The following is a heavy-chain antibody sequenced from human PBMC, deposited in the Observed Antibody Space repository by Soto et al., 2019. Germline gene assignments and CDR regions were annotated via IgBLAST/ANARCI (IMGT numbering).Heavy chain of an antibody. V-gene: IGHV1-24*01. CDR3: ATALLWFGTSPIPFDP. CDR1: GYTLTELS. Sequence: ASVKVSCKVSGYTLTELSMHWVRQAPGKGLEWMGGFDPEDGETIYAQKLQGRVTMTEDTSTDTAYMELSSLRSEDTAVYYCATALLWFGTSPIPFDPWGQGTLVTVSS. CDR2: FDPEDGET. D-gene: IGHD3-10*01. J-gene: IGHJ5*02.